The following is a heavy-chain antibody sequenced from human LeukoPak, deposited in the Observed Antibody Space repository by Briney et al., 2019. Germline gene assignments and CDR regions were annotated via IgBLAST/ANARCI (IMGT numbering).Heavy chain of an antibody. D-gene: IGHD2-15*01. J-gene: IGHJ6*04. Sequence: GRSLRLSCAASGFTFSSYAMHWVRQAPGKGLEWVTIISYDASNKYYADSVKGRFTISRDNSKNTLYLQLDSLRPEDTAVYYCAKSRLVAVVAAYMDVWGKGTTVTVSS. CDR1: GFTFSSYA. CDR3: AKSRLVAVVAAYMDV. CDR2: ISYDASNK. V-gene: IGHV3-30*18.